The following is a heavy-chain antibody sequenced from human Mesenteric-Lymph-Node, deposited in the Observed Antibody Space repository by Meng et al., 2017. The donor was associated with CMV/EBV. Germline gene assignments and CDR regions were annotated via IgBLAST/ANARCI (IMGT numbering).Heavy chain of an antibody. D-gene: IGHD2-21*01. J-gene: IGHJ4*02. Sequence: SETLSLTCAVYGGSFSGYYWSWIRQPPGKGLEWIGEINHSGSTNYNPSLKSRVTISVDTSKNQFSLKLSSVTAADTAVYYCARVWWGRGESDYWGQGTLVPSPQ. V-gene: IGHV4-34*01. CDR1: GGSFSGYY. CDR2: INHSGST. CDR3: ARVWWGRGESDY.